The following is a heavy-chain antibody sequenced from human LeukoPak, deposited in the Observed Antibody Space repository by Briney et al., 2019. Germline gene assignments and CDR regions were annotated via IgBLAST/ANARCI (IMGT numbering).Heavy chain of an antibody. J-gene: IGHJ4*02. Sequence: GGSLRLSCAASGFTFSSCGMHWVRQAPGKGLEWMALIRSDGINKYYVDSVKGRFTVSRDNSKNTLYLQMISLRPEDTAVYYCAKDIPSTSWFLGDWGQGTLVTVSS. CDR3: AKDIPSTSWFLGD. CDR1: GFTFSSCG. D-gene: IGHD6-13*01. V-gene: IGHV3-30*02. CDR2: IRSDGINK.